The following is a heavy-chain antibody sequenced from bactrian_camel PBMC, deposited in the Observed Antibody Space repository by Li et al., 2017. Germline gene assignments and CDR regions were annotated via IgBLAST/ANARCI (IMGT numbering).Heavy chain of an antibody. CDR3: AKHPRRDFCPLTVWGYDT. CDR1: GDSGGHSC. J-gene: IGHJ4*01. V-gene: IGHV3S63*01. D-gene: IGHD5*01. Sequence: HVQLVESGGGSVQAGGSLTLSCAVSGDSGGHSCVAWFRDNTGDERYDRDGVAALGIDVRDADTTYYSQRAKGRFTISREKVENKIYLHMQNLKPEDTATYFCAKHPRRDFCPLTVWGYDTWGQGTQVTVS. CDR2: IDVRDADTT.